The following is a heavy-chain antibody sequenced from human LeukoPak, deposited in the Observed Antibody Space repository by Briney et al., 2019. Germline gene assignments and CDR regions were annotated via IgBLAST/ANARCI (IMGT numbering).Heavy chain of an antibody. CDR3: TRGQYSYGPFDY. Sequence: GGSLRLSCAASGFTLRSYWMHWVRQAPGKGLVWVSRIKTDGSSITNADSVKGRFTISRDNDKNTLYLQMTSLRAEDTAVYYCTRGQYSYGPFDYWGQGTLVSVSS. V-gene: IGHV3-74*01. CDR1: GFTLRSYW. CDR2: IKTDGSSI. D-gene: IGHD5-18*01. J-gene: IGHJ4*02.